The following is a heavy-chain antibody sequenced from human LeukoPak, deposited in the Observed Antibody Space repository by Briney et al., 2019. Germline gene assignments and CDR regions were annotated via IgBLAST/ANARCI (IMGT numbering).Heavy chain of an antibody. D-gene: IGHD6-13*01. Sequence: SETLSLTCTVSGGSISSYYWSWIRQPPGKGLEWIGYIYYSGSTNYNPSLKSRVTISVDTSKNQFSLKLSSVTAADAAVYYCASTYRGAAAIDYWGQGTLDTVSS. CDR2: IYYSGST. CDR1: GGSISSYY. V-gene: IGHV4-59*08. CDR3: ASTYRGAAAIDY. J-gene: IGHJ4*02.